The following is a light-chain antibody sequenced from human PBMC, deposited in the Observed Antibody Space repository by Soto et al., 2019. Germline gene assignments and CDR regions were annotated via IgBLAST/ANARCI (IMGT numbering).Light chain of an antibody. CDR3: CSYAGSNTFYV. V-gene: IGLV2-11*01. J-gene: IGLJ1*01. CDR2: DGT. Sequence: QSALTQPRSVSGSRGQSVTISCTGTTSDVGAYNSVSWYQHQPGKVPNLLIYDGTKRPSGVPDRFSGSKSGNMASLTISVLQADDEAYYFCCSYAGSNTFYVFGTGTKLTVL. CDR1: TSDVGAYNS.